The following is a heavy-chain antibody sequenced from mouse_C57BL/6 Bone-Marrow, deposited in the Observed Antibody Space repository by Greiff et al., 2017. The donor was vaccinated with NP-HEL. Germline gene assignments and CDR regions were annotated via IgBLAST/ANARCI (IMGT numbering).Heavy chain of an antibody. Sequence: VKLKESGAELVKPGASVKISCKASGYAFSSYWMNWVKQRPGKGLEWIGQIYPGDGDTNYNGKFKGKATLTADKSSSTAYMQLSSLTSEDSAVYFCARDGYYDWFAYWGQVTLVTVSA. CDR3: ARDGYYDWFAY. CDR1: GYAFSSYW. CDR2: IYPGDGDT. V-gene: IGHV1-80*01. J-gene: IGHJ3*01. D-gene: IGHD2-3*01.